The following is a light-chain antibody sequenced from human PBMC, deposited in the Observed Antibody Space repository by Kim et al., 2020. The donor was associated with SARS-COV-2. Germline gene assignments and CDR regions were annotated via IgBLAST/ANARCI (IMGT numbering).Light chain of an antibody. CDR3: SSFAAGDRYV. Sequence: GPDSVVVRKNYISRYRQRRGAAPELRFYAVTLRPSGVPDRFSGSKSGNTASLTVSGLQAEDEADYYCSSFAAGDRYVFGTGTKVTVL. CDR1: DSVVVRKNY. J-gene: IGLJ1*01. V-gene: IGLV2-11*03. CDR2: AVT.